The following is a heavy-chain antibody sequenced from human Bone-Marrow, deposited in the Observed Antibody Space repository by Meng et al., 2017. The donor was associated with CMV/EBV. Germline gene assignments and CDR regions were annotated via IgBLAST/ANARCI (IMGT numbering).Heavy chain of an antibody. Sequence: SETLSLTCTVSGASISTSSYYWGWIRLPPGKGLEWIGSAYYSGTTYHNPSLRSRVTISSDTSKNQFSLKLTSVTAADTAVYYCVRDPELLVPAAATYYYYYGMDVWGQGTTVTGYS. V-gene: IGHV4-39*07. CDR2: AYYSGTT. CDR1: GASISTSSYY. J-gene: IGHJ6*01. D-gene: IGHD2-2*01. CDR3: VRDPELLVPAAATYYYYYGMDV.